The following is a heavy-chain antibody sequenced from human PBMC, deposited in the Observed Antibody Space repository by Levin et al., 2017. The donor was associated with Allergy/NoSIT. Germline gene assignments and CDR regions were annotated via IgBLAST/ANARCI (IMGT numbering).Heavy chain of an antibody. Sequence: GGSLRLSCVASGFTFSSYWMTWVRQAPGKGLEWVANMKQDGSEKYYGDSVKGRFTISRDNAKNSLFLQMDSLRGEDTAVYYCARDKSRDRPTGVYYFDSSGYYQGQDYWGQGTLVTVSS. CDR3: ARDKSRDRPTGVYYFDSSGYYQGQDY. V-gene: IGHV3-7*01. J-gene: IGHJ4*02. D-gene: IGHD3-22*01. CDR1: GFTFSSYW. CDR2: MKQDGSEK.